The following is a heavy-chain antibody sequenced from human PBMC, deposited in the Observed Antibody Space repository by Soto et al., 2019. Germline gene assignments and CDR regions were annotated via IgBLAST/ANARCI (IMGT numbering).Heavy chain of an antibody. CDR3: AGDVDSGYDHPNYYYFGMDV. V-gene: IGHV1-69*13. D-gene: IGHD5-12*01. J-gene: IGHJ6*02. Sequence: SVKVSCKASVGTVSSYAITWVRHAPGQGLEWLGAIIPIFGVPNYAQKFRGRVTITADESTSTSYMDMGSLRSDDTAVYYCAGDVDSGYDHPNYYYFGMDVWGPGTTVTVSS. CDR1: VGTVSSYA. CDR2: IIPIFGVP.